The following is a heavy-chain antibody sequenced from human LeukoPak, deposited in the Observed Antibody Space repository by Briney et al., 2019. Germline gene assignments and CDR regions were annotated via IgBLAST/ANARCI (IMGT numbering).Heavy chain of an antibody. CDR3: ARGPYYYYYYMDV. V-gene: IGHV4-38-2*02. Sequence: PSETLSLTCTVSGYSISSGYYWGWIRQPPGKGLEWIGSFHHSGSMYYNPSLKSRVTISIDTSKNQFSLNLNSVTAADTAVYYCARGPYYYYYYMDVWGKGTTVTVSS. CDR1: GYSISSGYY. J-gene: IGHJ6*03. CDR2: FHHSGSM.